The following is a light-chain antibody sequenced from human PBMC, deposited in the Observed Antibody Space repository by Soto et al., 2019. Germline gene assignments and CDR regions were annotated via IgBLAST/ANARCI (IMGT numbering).Light chain of an antibody. V-gene: IGKV1-27*01. CDR3: QKYNSAPSLT. J-gene: IGKJ4*01. Sequence: DIQMSQSPSSLSASVGDRVTITCRASQGISNYLAWYQQKPGKVPKLLIYAASTLQSGVPSRFSGSGSGTDFTLTISSLQPEDVATYYCQKYNSAPSLTFGGGTKVEIK. CDR2: AAS. CDR1: QGISNY.